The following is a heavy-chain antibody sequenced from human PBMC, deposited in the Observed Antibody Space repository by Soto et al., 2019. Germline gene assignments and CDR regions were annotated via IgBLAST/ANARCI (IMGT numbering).Heavy chain of an antibody. CDR2: VYHTGTT. CDR1: GGPVSGDDLY. D-gene: IGHD3-22*01. CDR3: ARALVTDYNSRDYHYYFAMDV. Sequence: SETLSLTCVASGGPVSGDDLYWSWIRHLPGKGLERIANVYHTGTTYYNPSLKSRVSMSVDTSQNQFSLILASVTAADTAVYYCARALVTDYNSRDYHYYFAMDVWGQGTSVTVSS. V-gene: IGHV4-31*02. J-gene: IGHJ6*02.